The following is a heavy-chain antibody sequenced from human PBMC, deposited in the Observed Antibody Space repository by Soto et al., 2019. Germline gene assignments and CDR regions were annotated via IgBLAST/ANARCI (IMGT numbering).Heavy chain of an antibody. J-gene: IGHJ4*02. D-gene: IGHD3-10*01. V-gene: IGHV3-11*06. Sequence: QVQLVESGGGWVNPAGSLRLSCAASGFTFSDYYMSWIRQAPGKGLEWISYISSSGNYADYADSMKGRFSISRDNAKNSLYLQVHSLRAEDTAVYYCARSSGSYWWEFDYWGQGTLVTVSS. CDR1: GFTFSDYY. CDR2: ISSSGNYA. CDR3: ARSSGSYWWEFDY.